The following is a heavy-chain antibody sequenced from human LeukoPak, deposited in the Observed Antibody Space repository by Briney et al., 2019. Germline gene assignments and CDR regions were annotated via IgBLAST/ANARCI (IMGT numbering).Heavy chain of an antibody. CDR3: ASRRGGHENWFDP. D-gene: IGHD2-15*01. J-gene: IGHJ5*02. V-gene: IGHV4-38-2*02. Sequence: SETLSLTCTVSGYSISSGYYWGWIRQPPGKGLEWIGSIYHSGSTYYNPSLKSRVTISVDTSKNQFSLKLSSVTAADTAVYYCASRRGGHENWFDPWGQGTLVTVSS. CDR1: GYSISSGYY. CDR2: IYHSGST.